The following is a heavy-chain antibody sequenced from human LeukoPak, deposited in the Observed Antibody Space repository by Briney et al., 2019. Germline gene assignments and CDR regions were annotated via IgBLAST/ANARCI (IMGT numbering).Heavy chain of an antibody. V-gene: IGHV4-61*02. CDR3: AKFGGMCDSMVVAATRRFDY. Sequence: TLSLTCTVSGDSITSGSYYWSWIRQPAGKGLEWIGRIYTSGSTNYNPSLKSRVTMSVHTSKNQFSLKLSSVTAADTAVYYCAKFGGMCDSMVVAATRRFDYWGQGTLVTVSS. CDR2: IYTSGST. J-gene: IGHJ4*02. D-gene: IGHD2-15*01. CDR1: GDSITSGSYY.